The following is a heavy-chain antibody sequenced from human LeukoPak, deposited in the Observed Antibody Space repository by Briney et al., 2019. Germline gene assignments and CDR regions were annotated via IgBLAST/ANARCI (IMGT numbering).Heavy chain of an antibody. D-gene: IGHD1-26*01. CDR2: INPNSGGT. CDR3: ARDAWLVGTTNLYYFDY. Sequence: ASVKVSCKASGYTFTDYYMHWVRQAPGQGLEWMGWINPNSGGTNYAQKFQGRVTMTRDTSISTAYMELSRLRSDDTAVYYCARDAWLVGTTNLYYFDYWGQGTLVTVSS. J-gene: IGHJ4*02. V-gene: IGHV1-2*02. CDR1: GYTFTDYY.